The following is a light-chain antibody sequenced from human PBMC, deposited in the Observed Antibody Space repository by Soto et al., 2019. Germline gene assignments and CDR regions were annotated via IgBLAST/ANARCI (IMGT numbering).Light chain of an antibody. CDR2: AAS. J-gene: IGKJ5*01. CDR1: QSISSY. V-gene: IGKV1-39*01. CDR3: QQYNSYYT. Sequence: DIQMTQSPSSLSASVGDRVTITCRASQSISSYLNWYQHKPGKAPKLLIYAASSLQSGVPSRFSGSGSGTEFTLTIRSLKPDDFATYYCQQYNSYYTFGQGTRLEIK.